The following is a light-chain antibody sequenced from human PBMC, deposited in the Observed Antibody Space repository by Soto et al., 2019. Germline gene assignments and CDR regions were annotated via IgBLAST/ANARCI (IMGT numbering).Light chain of an antibody. CDR2: YDN. V-gene: IGLV1-44*01. J-gene: IGLJ1*01. CDR3: AAWDDSLNGRV. CDR1: NSNIGSNT. Sequence: QSVLTQPPSASGTPGQRVTISCSGSNSNIGSNTVNWYLQLPGTAPKLLIYYDNLRPSGVPDRISGSKSGTSASLAISGLQSDDEADYYCAAWDDSLNGRVFGTGTKLTVL.